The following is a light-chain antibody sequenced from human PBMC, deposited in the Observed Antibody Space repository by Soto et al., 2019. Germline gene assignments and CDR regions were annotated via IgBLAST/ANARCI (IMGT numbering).Light chain of an antibody. CDR1: QSVRSER. CDR2: DAS. CDR3: QEYDGAPPIT. Sequence: EIVLTQSPDTLSLSPGERATLSSRASQSVRSERLAWYQQKRGQAPTLLIFDASSRASGTPERFSGSGSGTDFTLTISRLEPEDFAVYYCQEYDGAPPITFGLGTRLEIK. J-gene: IGKJ5*01. V-gene: IGKV3-20*01.